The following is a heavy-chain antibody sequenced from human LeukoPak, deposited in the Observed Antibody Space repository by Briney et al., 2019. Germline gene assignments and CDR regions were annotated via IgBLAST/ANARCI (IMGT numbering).Heavy chain of an antibody. D-gene: IGHD2-2*01. CDR1: GFTFSSYS. CDR3: ARQGYCSSASCLDAFDI. V-gene: IGHV3-21*01. CDR2: ISSSSRYI. J-gene: IGHJ3*02. Sequence: PGGSLRLSCAASGFTFSSYSMNWVRQAPGKGLEWVSSISSSSRYIYYADSVKGRLTISRDNAKNSLYLQMNSLRAEDTAVYYCARQGYCSSASCLDAFDIWGQGTMVTVSS.